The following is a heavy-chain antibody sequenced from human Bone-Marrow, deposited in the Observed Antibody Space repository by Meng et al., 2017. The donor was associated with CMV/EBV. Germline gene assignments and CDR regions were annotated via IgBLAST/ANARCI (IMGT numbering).Heavy chain of an antibody. V-gene: IGHV1-2*02. CDR2: IDPNSGGT. D-gene: IGHD2-2*01. CDR1: GYTFTGYY. CDR3: ARVGVPAAIPPWFDP. Sequence: SGYTFTGYYMHWVRQAPGQGLESIGWIDPNSGGTNYAQKFQGRVTITRDTSISTAYMELSRLRSDDTAVYYCARVGVPAAIPPWFDPWGQGTLVTVSS. J-gene: IGHJ5*02.